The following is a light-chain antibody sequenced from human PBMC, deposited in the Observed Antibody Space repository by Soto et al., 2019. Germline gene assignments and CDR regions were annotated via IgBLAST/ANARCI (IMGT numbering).Light chain of an antibody. CDR2: DAS. CDR3: QQLDDYTFT. CDR1: QGISSA. V-gene: IGKV1D-13*01. J-gene: IGKJ3*01. Sequence: AIQRTQSPSSLSASVGDRVTITCGASQGISSALAWYQQTPGRAPKLLIYDASTLESGVPSRFSGSRSGTDFTLTVSSLQTEDFATYYGQQLDDYTFTFGPGTKVDIK.